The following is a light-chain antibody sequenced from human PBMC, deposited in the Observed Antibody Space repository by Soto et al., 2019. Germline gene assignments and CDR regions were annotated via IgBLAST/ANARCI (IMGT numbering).Light chain of an antibody. Sequence: QSALTQPASVSGSPGQSITISCTGTSSDVGDYNYVSWYQQHPGKAPKLVIYDVSNRPSGVSNRFSGSKSGNTASLTISGLQAEDEADYYCSSYTSSSTLVFGGGTKLTVL. CDR2: DVS. CDR1: SSDVGDYNY. CDR3: SSYTSSSTLV. J-gene: IGLJ2*01. V-gene: IGLV2-14*01.